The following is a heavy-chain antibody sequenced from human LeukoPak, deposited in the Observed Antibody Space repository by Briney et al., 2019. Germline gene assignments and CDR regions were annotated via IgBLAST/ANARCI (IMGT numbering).Heavy chain of an antibody. CDR1: GGSISSYY. CDR2: IYTSGST. D-gene: IGHD3-3*01. CDR3: ARTDYDFWSGPNWFDP. Sequence: PSETLSLTCTVSGGSISSYYWSWIRQPAGKGLEWIGRIYTSGSTNYNPSLKSRVTISVDTSKNQFSLKLSSVTAADTAVYYCARTDYDFWSGPNWFDPWGQGTLVTVSS. V-gene: IGHV4-4*07. J-gene: IGHJ5*02.